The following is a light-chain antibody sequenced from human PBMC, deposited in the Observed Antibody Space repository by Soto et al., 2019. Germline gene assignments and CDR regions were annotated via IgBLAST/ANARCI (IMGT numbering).Light chain of an antibody. CDR3: QQYDSYCT. Sequence: DIQMTQYTSTLSASVGDRVTITCRASQSISSWLAWYQQKPGKAPKLLIYDASSLESGVPSRFSGSGSGTEFTLTISSLQPDDSATYYCQQYDSYCTFGGGTKVDIK. J-gene: IGKJ4*01. CDR1: QSISSW. CDR2: DAS. V-gene: IGKV1-5*01.